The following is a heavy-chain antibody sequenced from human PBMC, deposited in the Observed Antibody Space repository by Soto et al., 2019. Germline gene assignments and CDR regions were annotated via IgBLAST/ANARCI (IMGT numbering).Heavy chain of an antibody. CDR3: ARDRLRGEPATATLDY. J-gene: IGHJ4*02. D-gene: IGHD2-15*01. CDR2: ISYDGSNK. Sequence: QVQLVESGGGVVQPGRSLRLSCAASGFTFSSYAMHWVRQAPGKGLEWVAVISYDGSNKYYADSVKGRFTISRDNSKNTLYLQMNGLRAEDTAVYYCARDRLRGEPATATLDYWGQGTLVTVSS. CDR1: GFTFSSYA. V-gene: IGHV3-30-3*01.